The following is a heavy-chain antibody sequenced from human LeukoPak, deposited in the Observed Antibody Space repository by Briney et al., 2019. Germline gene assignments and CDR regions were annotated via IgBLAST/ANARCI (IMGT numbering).Heavy chain of an antibody. CDR1: GGSISSTNW. Sequence: SETLSLTCGVSGGSISSTNWYRWVRQPPGQGLEWIGEISLSGLTNYNPSLKSRVTISVDTSKNQFSLKLSSVTAADTAVYYCARVIGYCSSTSCLALHAFDIWGQGTMVTVSS. CDR2: ISLSGLT. CDR3: ARVIGYCSSTSCLALHAFDI. J-gene: IGHJ3*02. V-gene: IGHV4-4*02. D-gene: IGHD2-2*01.